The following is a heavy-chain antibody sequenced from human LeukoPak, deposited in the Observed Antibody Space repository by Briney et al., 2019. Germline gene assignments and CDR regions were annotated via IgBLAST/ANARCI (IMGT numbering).Heavy chain of an antibody. CDR2: IKQDGSEK. Sequence: GGSLRLSCAASGFTFSSYWMSWVRQAPGKGLEWVANIKQDGSEKYYVDSVKGRFTISRDNAKNSLYLQMNSLRAEDTAVYYCAREVRGRWDYFDYWGQGTLVTVSS. D-gene: IGHD3-10*01. CDR1: GFTFSSYW. V-gene: IGHV3-7*01. J-gene: IGHJ4*02. CDR3: AREVRGRWDYFDY.